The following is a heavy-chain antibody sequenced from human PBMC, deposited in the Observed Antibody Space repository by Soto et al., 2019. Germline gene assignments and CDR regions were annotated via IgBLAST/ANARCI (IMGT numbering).Heavy chain of an antibody. J-gene: IGHJ4*02. CDR3: ANGTVTTTFDY. Sequence: EVQLVESGGGLVQAGGSLRVSCAASGFTFSSYAMSWVRQAPGKGLEWVSAISGSGGSTYYADSVRGRFTISRDNSKNTLFMQMNSLRVEDTAVYYCANGTVTTTFDYWGQGTLVTVSS. CDR2: ISGSGGST. CDR1: GFTFSSYA. V-gene: IGHV3-23*04. D-gene: IGHD4-17*01.